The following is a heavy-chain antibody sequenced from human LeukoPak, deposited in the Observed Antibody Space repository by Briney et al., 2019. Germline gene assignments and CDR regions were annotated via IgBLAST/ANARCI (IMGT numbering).Heavy chain of an antibody. CDR1: GGSIGNSNW. V-gene: IGHV4-4*02. D-gene: IGHD5-18*01. CDR3: VRRGYSYGLGYFDY. CDR2: VFHSGST. Sequence: SETLSLTCAVSGGSIGNSNWWSWVRQPPGKGLEWIGEVFHSGSTYYNPSLRSRVTISVDTSKNQFSLKLSSVTAADTAVYYCVRRGYSYGLGYFDYWGQGTLVTVSS. J-gene: IGHJ4*02.